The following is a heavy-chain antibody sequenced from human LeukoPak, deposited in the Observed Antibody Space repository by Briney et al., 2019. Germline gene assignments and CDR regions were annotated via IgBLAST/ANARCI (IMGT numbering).Heavy chain of an antibody. J-gene: IGHJ5*02. CDR1: GVSTSSTRYY. CDR2: IYYDGST. Sequence: PSETLSLTCTVSGVSTSSTRYYWGWIRQPPGKGLEWIGNIYYDGSTYYNPSLKSRVAISVDTSKKKFSLKVSSVTAADTAVYYCARDHYYYGSGSYYKAFDPWGQGTLVTISS. V-gene: IGHV4-39*07. D-gene: IGHD3-10*01. CDR3: ARDHYYYGSGSYYKAFDP.